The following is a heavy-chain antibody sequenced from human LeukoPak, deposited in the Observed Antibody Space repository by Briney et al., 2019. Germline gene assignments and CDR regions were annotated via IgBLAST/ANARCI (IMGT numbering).Heavy chain of an antibody. Sequence: TGGSLRLSCAVSGFPFSNSWMYWVRQAPGKGLEGVANIKKDGSGISYVESVKGRFIISRDNSRNSLYLQMNSLKVEDTAVYFCAGANAMDVWGKGTAVTVYS. CDR3: AGANAMDV. CDR1: GFPFSNSW. V-gene: IGHV3-7*03. J-gene: IGHJ6*04. CDR2: IKKDGSGI.